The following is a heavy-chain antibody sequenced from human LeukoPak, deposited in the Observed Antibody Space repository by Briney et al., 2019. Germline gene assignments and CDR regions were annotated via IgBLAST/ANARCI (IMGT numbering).Heavy chain of an antibody. Sequence: GASVKVSCTASGYTFTSYDINWVRQATGQGLEWMGWMNPNSGNTGYAQKFQGRVTMTRNTSITTAYMELSSLRSEDTAVYYCARGSGLRFLEWLPRYYYYYYGMDVWGQGTTVTVSS. J-gene: IGHJ6*02. CDR3: ARGSGLRFLEWLPRYYYYYYGMDV. D-gene: IGHD3-3*01. CDR2: MNPNSGNT. CDR1: GYTFTSYD. V-gene: IGHV1-8*01.